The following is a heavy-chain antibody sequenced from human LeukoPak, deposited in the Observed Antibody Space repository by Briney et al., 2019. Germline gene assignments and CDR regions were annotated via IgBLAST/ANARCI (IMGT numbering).Heavy chain of an antibody. CDR3: ARSGPAAAGREFTWVVQNYYYYGMDV. V-gene: IGHV6-1*01. Sequence: SQTLSLTCAISGDSVSSNSAAWNWIRQSPSRGLEWLGRTYYRSKWYNDYAVSVKSRITINPDTSKNQFSLQLNSVTPEDTAVYYCARSGPAAAGREFTWVVQNYYYYGMDVWGQGTTVTVSS. CDR2: TYYRSKWYN. CDR1: GDSVSSNSAA. J-gene: IGHJ6*02. D-gene: IGHD6-13*01.